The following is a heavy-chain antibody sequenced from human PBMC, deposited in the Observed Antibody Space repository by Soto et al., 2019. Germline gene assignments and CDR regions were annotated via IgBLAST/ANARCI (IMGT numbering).Heavy chain of an antibody. CDR1: GGXFSGYY. D-gene: IGHD5-12*01. Sequence: SQTMSLTCAVYGGXFSGYYWSWIRHPPGKGLEWIGEINHSGSTNYNPSLKSRVTISVDTSKSQFSLKMSSVTAADTAVYYCARSGRRWLRSFEPWGQGTLVTVSS. J-gene: IGHJ5*02. CDR2: INHSGST. V-gene: IGHV4-34*01. CDR3: ARSGRRWLRSFEP.